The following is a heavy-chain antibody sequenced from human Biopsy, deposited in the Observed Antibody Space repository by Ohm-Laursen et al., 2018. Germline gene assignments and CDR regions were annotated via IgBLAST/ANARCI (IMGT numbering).Heavy chain of an antibody. CDR2: IIPILRTT. CDR3: AREAIGYQLPCDD. V-gene: IGHV1-69*11. D-gene: IGHD2-2*01. CDR1: TGTFNSYG. Sequence: SSVKVSCKAPTGTFNSYGIIWVRQAPGQGLEWMGRIIPILRTTAYAQTFLGRVTITADSPTSTVDMELTSLTSEDTAVYFCAREAIGYQLPCDDWGQGTLVTVSS. J-gene: IGHJ4*02.